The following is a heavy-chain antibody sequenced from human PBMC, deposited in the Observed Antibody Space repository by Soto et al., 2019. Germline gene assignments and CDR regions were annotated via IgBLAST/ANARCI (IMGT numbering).Heavy chain of an antibody. V-gene: IGHV3-74*01. CDR2: INSDGRYT. D-gene: IGHD3-10*01. J-gene: IGHJ4*02. Sequence: GGSLRLSCAASGFTFSSYWVHWVRQAPGKGLGWVSRINSDGRYTNYADSVKGRCIISREIAKNTLYLQMLSLRAEDTAMYYIARPHFGSASFDSWGQGTLVTVSP. CDR1: GFTFSSYW. CDR3: ARPHFGSASFDS.